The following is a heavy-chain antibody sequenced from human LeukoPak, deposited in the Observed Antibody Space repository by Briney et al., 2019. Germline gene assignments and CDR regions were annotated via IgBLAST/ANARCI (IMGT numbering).Heavy chain of an antibody. V-gene: IGHV6-1*01. J-gene: IGHJ4*02. CDR2: TYYRSKWYN. CDR1: GDSVSINSVA. CDR3: ARNRGGAIDY. Sequence: SPTLSLTFAISGDSVSINSVAWSWIRQSASGVLEWLGRTYYRSKWYNGYAVSVKSRISINPDTSKNQFSLQLNSVTPEGTAVYYCARNRGGAIDYWGQGTLVTVSS.